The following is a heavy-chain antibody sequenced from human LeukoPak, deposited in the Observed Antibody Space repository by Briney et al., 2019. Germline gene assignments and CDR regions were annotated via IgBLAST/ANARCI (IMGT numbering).Heavy chain of an antibody. Sequence: ASVKVSCKASGYTFTSYDINWVRQATGQGLEWMGWMNPNSGNTGYAQKFQGRVTMTRNTSISTAYMELSSLRFEDTAVYYCARVRLGSKGIVVVPALPFDYWGQGTLVTVSS. V-gene: IGHV1-8*01. CDR3: ARVRLGSKGIVVVPALPFDY. CDR1: GYTFTSYD. D-gene: IGHD2-2*01. CDR2: MNPNSGNT. J-gene: IGHJ4*02.